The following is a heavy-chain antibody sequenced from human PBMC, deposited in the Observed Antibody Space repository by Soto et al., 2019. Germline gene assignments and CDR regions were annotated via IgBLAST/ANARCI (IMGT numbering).Heavy chain of an antibody. J-gene: IGHJ4*02. CDR3: ARDVPSYSGYFDY. Sequence: PSETLSLTCTVSGGSISSYYWSWIRQPPGKGLEWIGYIYYSGSTNYNPSLKSRVTISVDTSKNQFSLKLSSVTAADTAVYYCARDVPSYSGYFDYWGQATLVTVSS. CDR1: GGSISSYY. V-gene: IGHV4-59*01. D-gene: IGHD1-26*01. CDR2: IYYSGST.